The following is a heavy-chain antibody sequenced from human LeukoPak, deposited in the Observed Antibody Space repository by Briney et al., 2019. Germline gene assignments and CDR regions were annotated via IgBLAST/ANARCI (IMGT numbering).Heavy chain of an antibody. CDR2: ISDRGGST. Sequence: GGTLRLSCAASGFTFSSYGMSWVRQGPGKGLEWVSAISDRGGSTYYADSVKDRFTISRENSKNTLYLQMNRLRAEDTAVYYCAKDYYYDSNHFDYWGQGTLVTVSS. V-gene: IGHV3-23*01. D-gene: IGHD3-22*01. J-gene: IGHJ4*02. CDR1: GFTFSSYG. CDR3: AKDYYYDSNHFDY.